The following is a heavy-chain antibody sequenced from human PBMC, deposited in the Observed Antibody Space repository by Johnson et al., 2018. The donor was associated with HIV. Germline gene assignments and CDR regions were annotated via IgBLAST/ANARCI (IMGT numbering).Heavy chain of an antibody. V-gene: IGHV3-9*01. CDR3: AREQELIGERAFDI. D-gene: IGHD6-13*01. Sequence: VQLVESGGGLVKPGGSLRLSCAASGFTFDDYAMHWVRQAPGKGLEWVSGISWNSGSIGYADSVKGRFTISRDNSKNTLYLQMNSLRAEDTAVYYCAREQELIGERAFDIWGQGTMVTVSS. CDR1: GFTFDDYA. CDR2: ISWNSGSI. J-gene: IGHJ3*02.